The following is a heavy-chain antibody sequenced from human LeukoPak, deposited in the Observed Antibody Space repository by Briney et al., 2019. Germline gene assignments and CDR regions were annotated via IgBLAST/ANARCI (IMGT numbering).Heavy chain of an antibody. D-gene: IGHD6-19*01. CDR1: GGSISSSSYY. Sequence: SETLSLTCTVSGGSISSSSYYWGWIRQPPGKGLEWIGSIYYSGSTYYNPSLKSRVTISVDTSKNQFSLKLSSVTAADTAVYYCARRSSGWSTFDYWGQGTLVTVSS. J-gene: IGHJ4*02. CDR2: IYYSGST. CDR3: ARRSSGWSTFDY. V-gene: IGHV4-39*07.